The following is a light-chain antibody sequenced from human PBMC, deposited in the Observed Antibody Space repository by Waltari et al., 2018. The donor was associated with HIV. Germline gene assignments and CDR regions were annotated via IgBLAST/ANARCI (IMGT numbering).Light chain of an antibody. CDR3: CSCADSIALGV. Sequence: QSALTQPASGSGSAGQSITLSCTGTSNDVGIYNLVSGYQQHPGKAPKLMVYEVSKRPSGVSNRFSGSKSGNTASLTISGLQAEDEADYYCCSCADSIALGVFGGGTKLTVL. J-gene: IGLJ2*01. CDR1: SNDVGIYNL. CDR2: EVS. V-gene: IGLV2-23*02.